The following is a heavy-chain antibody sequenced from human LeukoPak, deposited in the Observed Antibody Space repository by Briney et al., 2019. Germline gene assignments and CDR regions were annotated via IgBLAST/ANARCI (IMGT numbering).Heavy chain of an antibody. J-gene: IGHJ4*02. CDR2: ISSSGSTI. CDR3: ARDGSRYYDSSGYYLDPFDY. D-gene: IGHD3-22*01. CDR1: GFTFSSYE. Sequence: GGSLRLSCAAPGFTFSSYEMNWVRQAPGKGLEWVSYISSSGSTIYYADSVKGRFTISRDNAKNSLYLQMNSLRAEDTAVYYCARDGSRYYDSSGYYLDPFDYWGQGTLVTVSS. V-gene: IGHV3-48*03.